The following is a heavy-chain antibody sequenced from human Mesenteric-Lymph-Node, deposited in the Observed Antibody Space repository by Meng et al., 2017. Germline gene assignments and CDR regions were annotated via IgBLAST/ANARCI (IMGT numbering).Heavy chain of an antibody. CDR2: ISHDGSNK. V-gene: IGHV3-30*03. CDR1: GFALSSYG. D-gene: IGHD5-18*01. J-gene: IGHJ4*02. CDR3: AGGYSYGDY. Sequence: QGQLVESGGGVVKPGRSLRLSCAASGFALSSYGMHWVRPAPGKGLEWVALISHDGSNKYYADSVKGRFTVSRDNSKNTLYLQMNSQTTEDTAVYYCAGGYSYGDYWGQGTLVTVSS.